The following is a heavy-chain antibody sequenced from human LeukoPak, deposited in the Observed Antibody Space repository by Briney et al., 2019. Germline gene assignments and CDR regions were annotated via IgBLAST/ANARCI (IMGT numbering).Heavy chain of an antibody. J-gene: IGHJ6*02. CDR2: IIGSGDST. Sequence: GGSLRLSCAASGFTFSSYAMSWVRQAPGKGLEWVSAIIGSGDSTYYGDSVKGRFTISRDNSKNTLYLQMNSLRAEDTAVYYCARAFSSWYGIYYYGMDVWGQGTTVTVSS. CDR1: GFTFSSYA. D-gene: IGHD6-13*01. CDR3: ARAFSSWYGIYYYGMDV. V-gene: IGHV3-23*01.